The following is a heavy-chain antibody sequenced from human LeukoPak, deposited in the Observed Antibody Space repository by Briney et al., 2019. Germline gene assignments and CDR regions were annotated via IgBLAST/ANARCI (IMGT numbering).Heavy chain of an antibody. D-gene: IGHD3-10*01. Sequence: TGGSLRLSCAASGFTFSSYDMHWVRQATGKGLEWVSAIGTAGDTYYLGSVKGRFTISRENAKNSLYLQMNSLRAGDTAVYYCARAPRGSGSYNALDIWGQGTMVTVSS. CDR1: GFTFSSYD. J-gene: IGHJ3*02. V-gene: IGHV3-13*01. CDR2: IGTAGDT. CDR3: ARAPRGSGSYNALDI.